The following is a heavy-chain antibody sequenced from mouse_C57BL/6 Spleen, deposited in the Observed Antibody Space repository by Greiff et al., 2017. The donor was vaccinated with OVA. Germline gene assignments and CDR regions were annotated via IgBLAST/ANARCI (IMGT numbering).Heavy chain of an antibody. CDR1: GYAFSSSW. J-gene: IGHJ3*01. D-gene: IGHD2-3*01. CDR3: ARIYDGYYV. V-gene: IGHV1-82*01. Sequence: QVQLKESGPELVKPGASVKISCKASGYAFSSSWMNWVKQRPGKGLEWIGRIYPGDGDTNYNGKFKGKATLTADKSSSTAYMQLSSLTSEDSAVYFCARIYDGYYVWGQGTLVTVSA. CDR2: IYPGDGDT.